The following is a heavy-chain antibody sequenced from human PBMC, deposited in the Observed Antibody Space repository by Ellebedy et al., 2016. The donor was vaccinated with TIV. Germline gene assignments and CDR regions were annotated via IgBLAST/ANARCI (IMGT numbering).Heavy chain of an antibody. D-gene: IGHD1-1*01. CDR1: GFTFSNFG. CDR3: AKKREYDGNSLDN. V-gene: IGHV3-30*02. Sequence: GESLKISCAASGFTFSNFGMHWVRQAPGKGLEWVAFTRYDESRRYYAESVKGRFTISRDNSKNTLYLQMNGLRVEDTAVYYCAKKREYDGNSLDNWGQGTLVSVSS. J-gene: IGHJ4*02. CDR2: TRYDESRR.